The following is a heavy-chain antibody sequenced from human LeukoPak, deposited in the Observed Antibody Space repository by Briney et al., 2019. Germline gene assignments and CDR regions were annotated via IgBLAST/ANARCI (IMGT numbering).Heavy chain of an antibody. D-gene: IGHD4-17*01. CDR2: IAFDGSNT. Sequence: PGGSLRLSCAASGFTFSYYAVHWGRQAPGKGLEGLAIIAFDGSNTYYADSVNGRFTISRDNSKNTLFLHMNSLRPEDTAVYYCARNPYGDYSFDYWGQGTLVTVSS. CDR1: GFTFSYYA. V-gene: IGHV3-30*04. CDR3: ARNPYGDYSFDY. J-gene: IGHJ4*02.